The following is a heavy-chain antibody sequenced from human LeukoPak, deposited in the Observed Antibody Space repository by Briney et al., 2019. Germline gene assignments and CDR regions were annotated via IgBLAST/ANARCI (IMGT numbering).Heavy chain of an antibody. Sequence: KASETLSLTCAVYGGSFSGYYWSWIRQPPGKGLEWIGEINHSGSTNYNPSLKSRVTISVDTSKNQFSLKLSSVTAADTAVYNCARGGGVAGTGNFDYWGQGTLVTVSS. J-gene: IGHJ4*02. D-gene: IGHD6-19*01. CDR1: GGSFSGYY. CDR3: ARGGGVAGTGNFDY. V-gene: IGHV4-34*01. CDR2: INHSGST.